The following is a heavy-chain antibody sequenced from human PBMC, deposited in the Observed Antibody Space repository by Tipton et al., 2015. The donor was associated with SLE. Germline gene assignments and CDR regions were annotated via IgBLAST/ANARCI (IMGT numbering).Heavy chain of an antibody. Sequence: GSLRLSCAASGFTFSTFSMNWVRQAPGRGLEWVASISSSGNYIYYADSMKGRFTISRDNAKNSLYLQMDTLRADDTAVYYCVRGEAVTDYWGQGTLVTVSS. CDR2: ISSSGNYI. V-gene: IGHV3-21*01. CDR3: VRGEAVTDY. CDR1: GFTFSTFS. D-gene: IGHD6-19*01. J-gene: IGHJ4*02.